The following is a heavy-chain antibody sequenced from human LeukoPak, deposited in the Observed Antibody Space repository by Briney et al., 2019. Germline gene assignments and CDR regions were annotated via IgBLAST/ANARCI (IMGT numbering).Heavy chain of an antibody. Sequence: ASVKVSCKASGYTFTGYYMHWVRQAPGQGREWMGWINPNSGGTNYAQKFQGRVTMARDTSISTAYMELSRLRSDDTAVYYCARDYYGSGSPLYYYYYMDVWGKGTTVTISS. J-gene: IGHJ6*03. CDR2: INPNSGGT. V-gene: IGHV1-2*02. CDR3: ARDYYGSGSPLYYYYYMDV. D-gene: IGHD3-10*01. CDR1: GYTFTGYY.